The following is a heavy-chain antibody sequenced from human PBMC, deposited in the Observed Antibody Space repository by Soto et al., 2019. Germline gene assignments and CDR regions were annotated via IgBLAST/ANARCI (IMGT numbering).Heavy chain of an antibody. CDR1: GGSISSSRSY. J-gene: IGHJ5*02. V-gene: IGHV4-39*01. D-gene: IGHD2-2*01. CDR2: TFYSGST. Sequence: QLQLQESGPGLVKASETLSLTCNVSGGSISSSRSYWAWIRQPPGKGLEWIVNTFYSGSTYYNPSLASRATVTVDTSKNQFSLKLSSVTAADTAVYCCARQPTTADIDLWFYPWCQGTLVTVSS. CDR3: ARQPTTADIDLWFYP.